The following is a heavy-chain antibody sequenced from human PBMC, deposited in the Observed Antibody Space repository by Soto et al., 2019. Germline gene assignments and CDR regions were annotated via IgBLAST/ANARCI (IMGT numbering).Heavy chain of an antibody. D-gene: IGHD3-22*01. J-gene: IGHJ5*02. CDR1: GYSISCGYY. Sequence: PSETLSLTCAVSGYSISCGYYWGWLRQPPGKGLEWIGSIYHGGSTYYNPSLNSRVTLSIDMTNNHVSLILNSVTTADTAVYYWTSVGPWIPYHYDSSPHTFENWFDPWGQGTLVTVSS. CDR3: TSVGPWIPYHYDSSPHTFENWFDP. V-gene: IGHV4-38-2*01. CDR2: IYHGGST.